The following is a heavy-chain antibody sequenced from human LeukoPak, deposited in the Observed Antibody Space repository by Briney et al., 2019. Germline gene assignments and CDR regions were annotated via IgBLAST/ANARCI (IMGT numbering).Heavy chain of an antibody. Sequence: HPGGSLRLSCAASGFTFSNYWMHWVRQAPGKGLVWVSRINSDGSSTTSADSVKGRFTISRDNAKNTLYLQMNSLRAEDTAVYHCAKGGATVIDYWGQGTLVTVSS. CDR3: AKGGATVIDY. J-gene: IGHJ4*02. V-gene: IGHV3-74*01. CDR1: GFTFSNYW. D-gene: IGHD4-17*01. CDR2: INSDGSST.